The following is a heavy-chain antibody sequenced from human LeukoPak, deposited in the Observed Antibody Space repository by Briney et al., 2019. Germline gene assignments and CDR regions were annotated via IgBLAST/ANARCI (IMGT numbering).Heavy chain of an antibody. D-gene: IGHD2-2*01. CDR2: FDPEDGET. Sequence: ASVKVSCKVSGYTLTELSMHWVRQAPGKGLEWMGGFDPEDGETIYAQKFQGRVTMTEDTSTDTAYMELSSLRSEDTAVYYCATDRLGYCSSTSCTTTDYWGQGTLVTVSS. V-gene: IGHV1-24*01. CDR3: ATDRLGYCSSTSCTTTDY. J-gene: IGHJ4*02. CDR1: GYTLTELS.